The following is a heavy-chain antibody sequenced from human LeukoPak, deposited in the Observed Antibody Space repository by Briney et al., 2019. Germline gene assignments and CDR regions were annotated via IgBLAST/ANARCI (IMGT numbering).Heavy chain of an antibody. D-gene: IGHD1-26*01. J-gene: IGHJ4*02. CDR1: GFTFSGYG. CDR2: ISGSGGST. CDR3: ARESRRVGEGDFDY. Sequence: GGTLRLSCAASGFTFSGYGMSWVRQAPGKGLKWVSAISGSGGSTYYADSVKGRFTISRDNAKNSLYLQMNSLRAEDTAVYYCARESRRVGEGDFDYWGQGTLVTVSS. V-gene: IGHV3-23*01.